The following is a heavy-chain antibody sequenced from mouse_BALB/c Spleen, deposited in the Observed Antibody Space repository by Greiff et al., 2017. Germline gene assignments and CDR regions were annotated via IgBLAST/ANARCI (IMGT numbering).Heavy chain of an antibody. CDR1: GYTFTDYN. CDR3: ARGDYGSIFDY. V-gene: IGHV1-18*01. J-gene: IGHJ2*01. D-gene: IGHD1-1*01. Sequence: VQLKESGPELVKPGASVKIPCKASGYTFTDYNMDWVKQSHGKSLEWIGDINPNNGGTIYNQKFKGKATLTVDKSSSTAYMELRSLTSEDTAVYYCARGDYGSIFDYWGQGTTLTVSS. CDR2: INPNNGGT.